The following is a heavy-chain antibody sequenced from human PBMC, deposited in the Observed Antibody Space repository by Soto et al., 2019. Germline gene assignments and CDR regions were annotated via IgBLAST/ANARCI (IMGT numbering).Heavy chain of an antibody. CDR2: ISYDGSNK. Sequence: GGSLRLSCAASGFTFSSYGMHWVRQAPGKGLEWVAVISYDGSNKYYADSVKGRFTISRDNSKNTLYLQMNSLRAEDTAVYYCANGPYSSSVAEVLQHWGQGTLVTVSS. D-gene: IGHD6-13*01. CDR1: GFTFSSYG. CDR3: ANGPYSSSVAEVLQH. J-gene: IGHJ1*01. V-gene: IGHV3-30*18.